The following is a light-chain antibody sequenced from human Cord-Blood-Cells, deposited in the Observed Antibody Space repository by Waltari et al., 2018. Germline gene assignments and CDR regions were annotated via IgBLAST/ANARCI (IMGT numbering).Light chain of an antibody. Sequence: QSALTQPASVSGSPGQSITLSCTGTRSDVGCYTLVSWYQQHPGKAPKLMIYEVSKRPAGVSNRFSGSKSGNTASLTISGLQAEDEADYYCCSYAGSSTVVFGGGTKLTVL. CDR1: RSDVGCYTL. V-gene: IGLV2-23*02. J-gene: IGLJ2*01. CDR3: CSYAGSSTVV. CDR2: EVS.